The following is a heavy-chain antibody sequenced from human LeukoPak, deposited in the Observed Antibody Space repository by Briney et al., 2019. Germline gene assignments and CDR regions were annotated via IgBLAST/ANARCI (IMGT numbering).Heavy chain of an antibody. Sequence: GGSLRLSCTASGFKFDDYGMTWVRQAPGKGLEWVSDINWNGDSRGYAHSVRGRFTIYRDNSKNSLYLQMNSLRVEDTAFYYCAREGRGYKVAKFDYWGQGTLVTVSS. CDR1: GFKFDDYG. CDR3: AREGRGYKVAKFDY. J-gene: IGHJ4*02. CDR2: INWNGDSR. V-gene: IGHV3-20*04. D-gene: IGHD3-22*01.